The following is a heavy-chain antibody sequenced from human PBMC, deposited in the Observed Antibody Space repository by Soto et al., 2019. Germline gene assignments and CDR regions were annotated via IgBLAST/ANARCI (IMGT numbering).Heavy chain of an antibody. CDR3: ARGGHVVVVTAALDY. Sequence: QVQLMQSGAEVKKPGASVKVSCKASGDTFTDYYIHWVRQAPGQGLEWMGTVNPSGGHTTYAQHFRGRVQMTRDTSTSTLDMELTSLTSDDKDIYYCARGGHVVVVTAALDYWGQGTLVTVSS. J-gene: IGHJ4*02. V-gene: IGHV1-46*01. D-gene: IGHD2-21*02. CDR1: GDTFTDYY. CDR2: VNPSGGHT.